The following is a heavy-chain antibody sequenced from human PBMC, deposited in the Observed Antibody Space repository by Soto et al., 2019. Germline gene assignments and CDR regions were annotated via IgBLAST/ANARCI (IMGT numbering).Heavy chain of an antibody. J-gene: IGHJ6*04. CDR3: AGEGPSMIVVVRPTYYCGMAV. Sequence: PGESLKISCKGSGYSFTSYWIIWVRQMPGKGLEWMGRIDPSDSYTNYSPSFQGHVTISADKSISTAYLQWRSLKASDTAMYYCAGEGPSMIVVVRPTYYCGMAVWGKGTTVTVSS. D-gene: IGHD3-22*01. V-gene: IGHV5-10-1*01. CDR2: IDPSDSYT. CDR1: GYSFTSYW.